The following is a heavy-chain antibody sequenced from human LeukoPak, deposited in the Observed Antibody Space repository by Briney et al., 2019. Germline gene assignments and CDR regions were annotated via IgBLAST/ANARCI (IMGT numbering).Heavy chain of an antibody. CDR1: GGSISTYY. D-gene: IGHD6-6*01. CDR3: ARGGAARLHFQN. V-gene: IGHV4-59*01. Sequence: SETLSLTCTVSGGSISTYYWNWIRRPPGKGLEWIGYIYHSGSTNYNPSLQSRVTISVDTSKNQFSLNLNSVTAADTAVYYCARGGAARLHFQNWGQGTLVTVSS. CDR2: IYHSGST. J-gene: IGHJ1*01.